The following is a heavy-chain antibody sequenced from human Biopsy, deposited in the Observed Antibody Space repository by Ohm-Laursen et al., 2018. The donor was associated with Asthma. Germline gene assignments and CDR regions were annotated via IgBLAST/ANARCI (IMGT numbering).Heavy chain of an antibody. J-gene: IGHJ6*02. Sequence: TLSLTCSLSSGSGGYMRSGNYYWGWIRQPPGKGLEWIGSIYYSGTTYYNPSLESRVTVSADTSKNQFSLNLIYVTAADTAVYYCVRGSSSWHHGPFHYYYGLDVWGQGTTATVSS. CDR2: IYYSGTT. D-gene: IGHD6-13*01. CDR1: SGSGGYMRSGNYY. V-gene: IGHV4-39*01. CDR3: VRGSSSWHHGPFHYYYGLDV.